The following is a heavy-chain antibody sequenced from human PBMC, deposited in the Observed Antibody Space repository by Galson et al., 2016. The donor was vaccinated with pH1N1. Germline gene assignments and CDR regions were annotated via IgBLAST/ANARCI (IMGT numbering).Heavy chain of an antibody. CDR1: GGTFSSYA. J-gene: IGHJ4*02. Sequence: SVKVSCKASGGTFSSYAISRVRQAPGQGLEWMGRIIPIIGIANYAQNFQGRVTITADESTSTAYMELSSLRSADTAVYYFASYRDGYNSPFDYWGQGTLVTVSS. V-gene: IGHV1-69*04. CDR3: ASYRDGYNSPFDY. CDR2: IIPIIGIA. D-gene: IGHD5-24*01.